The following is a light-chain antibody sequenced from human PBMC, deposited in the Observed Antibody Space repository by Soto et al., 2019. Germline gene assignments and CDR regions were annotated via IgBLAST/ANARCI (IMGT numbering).Light chain of an antibody. Sequence: EIVMTQSPATLSVSPGERATLSCRASQSVSTTLAWYQHKPGQALRLLIYGASTRATGIPVRFSGSGSGTEFTLTISSLQSEDIAVYYCQHYNNWPLTFGQGTKVEIK. J-gene: IGKJ1*01. V-gene: IGKV3-15*01. CDR2: GAS. CDR3: QHYNNWPLT. CDR1: QSVSTT.